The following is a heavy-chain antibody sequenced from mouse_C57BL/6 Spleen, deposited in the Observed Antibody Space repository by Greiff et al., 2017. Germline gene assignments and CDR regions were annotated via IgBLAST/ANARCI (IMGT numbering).Heavy chain of an antibody. CDR1: GFTFSSYT. D-gene: IGHD1-1*01. Sequence: EVHLVESGGGLVKPGGSLKLSCAASGFTFSSYTMSWVRQTPEKRLEWVATISGGGGNTYYPDSVKGRFTISRDNAKNTLYLQMSSLRSEDTALYYCARQRGYGSSDYWGQGTTLTVSS. J-gene: IGHJ2*01. V-gene: IGHV5-9*01. CDR2: ISGGGGNT. CDR3: ARQRGYGSSDY.